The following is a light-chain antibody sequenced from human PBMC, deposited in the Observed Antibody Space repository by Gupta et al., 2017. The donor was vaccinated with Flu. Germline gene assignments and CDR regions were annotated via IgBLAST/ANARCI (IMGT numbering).Light chain of an antibody. Sequence: PSSLSASIGDRVTITCRASQGVSNYLDWYQQKPGKGPRLLIYGASTVKSGVPSSFSGSGSGTDFTLTISSLQPEDVATYYCQKENSALLTFGGGTRVEIK. J-gene: IGKJ4*01. CDR2: GAS. CDR1: QGVSNY. CDR3: QKENSALLT. V-gene: IGKV1-27*01.